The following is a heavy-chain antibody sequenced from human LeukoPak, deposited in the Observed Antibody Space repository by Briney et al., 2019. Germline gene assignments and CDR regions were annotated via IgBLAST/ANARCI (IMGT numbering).Heavy chain of an antibody. V-gene: IGHV3-30*18. J-gene: IGHJ6*02. CDR2: ISYDGSNK. D-gene: IGHD1-26*01. Sequence: GGSLRLSCAASGFTFSSYGMHWVRQAPGKGLEWVAVISYDGSNKYYADSVKGRFTISRDNSKNTPYLQMNSLRAEDTAVYYCAKPVGAAPNGYYGMDVWGQGTTVTVSS. CDR3: AKPVGAAPNGYYGMDV. CDR1: GFTFSSYG.